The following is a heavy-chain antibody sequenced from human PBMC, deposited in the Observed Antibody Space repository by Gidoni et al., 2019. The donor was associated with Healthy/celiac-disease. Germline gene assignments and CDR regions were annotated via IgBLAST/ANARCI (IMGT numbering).Heavy chain of an antibody. Sequence: QVQLVESGGGVVQPGRSLRLSCAASGFTFLSYVMHWVRQAPGKGLEWGAVIWYDGSNKYYADSVKGRFTISRDNSKNTLYLQMNSLRAEDTAVYYCASGIIGYCSSTSCYTVDYWGQGTLVTVSS. CDR3: ASGIIGYCSSTSCYTVDY. J-gene: IGHJ4*02. CDR2: IWYDGSNK. D-gene: IGHD2-2*02. V-gene: IGHV3-33*01. CDR1: GFTFLSYV.